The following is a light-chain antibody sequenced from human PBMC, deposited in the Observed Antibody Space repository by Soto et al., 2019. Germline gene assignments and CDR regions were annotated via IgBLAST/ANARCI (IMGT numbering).Light chain of an antibody. CDR3: CSYADSYTWV. CDR2: DVS. CDR1: SSDVGGYNY. J-gene: IGLJ3*02. V-gene: IGLV2-11*01. Sequence: QPVLTQPRSVSGSPGQSVTISCTGTSSDVGGYNYVSWYQQHPGKAPKLMIYDVSKRPSGVPDRFSGSKSGNTASLTISGLQAEDEADYYCCSYADSYTWVFGGGTKLTVL.